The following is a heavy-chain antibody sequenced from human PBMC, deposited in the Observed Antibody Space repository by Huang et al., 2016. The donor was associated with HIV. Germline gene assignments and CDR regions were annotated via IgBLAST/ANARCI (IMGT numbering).Heavy chain of an antibody. CDR3: ARDISSHFDTTSYTFDYGLDL. J-gene: IGHJ6*02. CDR1: GFMFSDYY. Sequence: QGRLVESGGAVVKPGGSLRLSCAASGFMFSDYYLNWIRQVPGKGVEGISLISKKGRLMYYADSVSARFTIARDNAKNSVFRQMTSLRVEDTAVYYGARDISSHFDTTSYTFDYGLDLWGQGTTVTVSS. D-gene: IGHD3-22*01. V-gene: IGHV3-11*01. CDR2: ISKKGRLM.